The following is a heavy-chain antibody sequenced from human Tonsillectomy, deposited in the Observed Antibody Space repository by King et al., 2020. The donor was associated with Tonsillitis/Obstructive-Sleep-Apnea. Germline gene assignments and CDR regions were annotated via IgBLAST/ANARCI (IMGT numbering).Heavy chain of an antibody. J-gene: IGHJ4*02. V-gene: IGHV3-21*01. CDR3: AREMYYYDSSGSLDY. CDR2: ISSSSSYI. D-gene: IGHD3-22*01. CDR1: GFTFSSYS. Sequence: VQLVESGGGLVKPGGSLRLSCAASGFTFSSYSMNWVRQAPGKGLEWVSPISSSSSYIYYADSVKGRFTISRDNAKNSLYLQMNSLRAEDTAVYYCAREMYYYDSSGSLDYWGQGTLVTVSS.